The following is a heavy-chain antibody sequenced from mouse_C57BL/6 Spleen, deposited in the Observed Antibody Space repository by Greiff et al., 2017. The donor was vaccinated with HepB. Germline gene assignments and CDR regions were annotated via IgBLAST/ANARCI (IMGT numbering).Heavy chain of an antibody. J-gene: IGHJ3*01. V-gene: IGHV1-18*01. CDR1: GYTFTDYN. D-gene: IGHD1-1*01. CDR3: ARSDYGSSYPFAY. CDR2: INPNNGGT. Sequence: EVQLQQSGPELVKPGASVKIPCKASGYTFTDYNMDWVKQSHGKSLEWIGDINPNNGGTIYNQKFKGKATLTVDKSSSTAYMELRSLTSEDTAVYYCARSDYGSSYPFAYWGQGTLVTVSA.